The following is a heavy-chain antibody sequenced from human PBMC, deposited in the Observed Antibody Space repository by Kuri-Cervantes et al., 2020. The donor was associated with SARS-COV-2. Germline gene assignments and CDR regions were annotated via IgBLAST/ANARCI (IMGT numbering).Heavy chain of an antibody. V-gene: IGHV3-20*01. CDR1: GFKFDDYG. D-gene: IGHD1-1*01. CDR3: ARENGASALTRWFDP. CDR2: ISGNGGIR. Sequence: GESLKISCAASGFKFDDYGMSWVRQAPEKGLEWVSGISGNGGIRVHADSVMGRFTISRDNAKNSLYLQMNSLRVEDTALYHCARENGASALTRWFDPWGQGTLVTVSS. J-gene: IGHJ5*02.